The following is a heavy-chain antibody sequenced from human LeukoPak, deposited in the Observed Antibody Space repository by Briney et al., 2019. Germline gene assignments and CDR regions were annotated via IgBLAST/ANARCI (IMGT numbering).Heavy chain of an antibody. J-gene: IGHJ4*02. Sequence: PGGSLRLSCAASGFPFGTYGMHWVRQAPGKGLEWFSVISYDGSNKYYADSVKGRFTIPRDNSKNPLYLQMNSLRAEDTAGYYWARGGGGDYIDCWGQGALVTVSS. CDR3: ARGGGGDYIDC. CDR1: GFPFGTYG. D-gene: IGHD3-16*01. CDR2: ISYDGSNK. V-gene: IGHV3-30-3*01.